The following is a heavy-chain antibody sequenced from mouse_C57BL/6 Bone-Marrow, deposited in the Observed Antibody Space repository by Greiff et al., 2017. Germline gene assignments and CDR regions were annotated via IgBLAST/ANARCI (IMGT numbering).Heavy chain of an antibody. CDR2: IDPENGDT. Sequence: EVQLQQSGAELVRPGASVKLSCTASGFNIKDDYMHWVKQRPEQGLEWIGWIDPENGDTEYASKFQGKATITADTSSNTAYLQLSSLTSEDTAVYYCTISSYEGYAMDYWGQGTSVTVSS. CDR3: TISSYEGYAMDY. D-gene: IGHD1-1*01. CDR1: GFNIKDDY. V-gene: IGHV14-4*01. J-gene: IGHJ4*01.